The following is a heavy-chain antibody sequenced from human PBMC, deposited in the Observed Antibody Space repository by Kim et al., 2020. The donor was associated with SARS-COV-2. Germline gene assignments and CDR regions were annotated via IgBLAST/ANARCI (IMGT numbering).Heavy chain of an antibody. Sequence: ASVKVSCKASGYTFTGYYMHWVRQAPGQGLEWMGRINPNSGGTNYAQKFQGRVTMTRDTSISTAYMELSRLRSDDTAVYYCAREDIVVVVAYFGMDVWGQGTTVTVSS. D-gene: IGHD2-15*01. V-gene: IGHV1-2*06. J-gene: IGHJ6*02. CDR3: AREDIVVVVAYFGMDV. CDR2: INPNSGGT. CDR1: GYTFTGYY.